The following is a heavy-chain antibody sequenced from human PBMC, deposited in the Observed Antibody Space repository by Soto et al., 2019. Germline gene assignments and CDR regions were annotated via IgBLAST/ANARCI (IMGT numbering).Heavy chain of an antibody. CDR3: ARGVTAETYYNAFDY. CDR2: ISHNDEPKI. Sequence: QVQLVESGGGVVQPGSSLRLSCAASGFSFKNYAFHWVRQAPGKGLEWVALISHNDEPKIFYADSVQGRFTISRDNFKNTVYLQMNSLRDEDTAVYHYARGVTAETYYNAFDYWGQGTQVTVSS. V-gene: IGHV3-30-3*01. J-gene: IGHJ4*01. D-gene: IGHD3-10*01. CDR1: GFSFKNYA.